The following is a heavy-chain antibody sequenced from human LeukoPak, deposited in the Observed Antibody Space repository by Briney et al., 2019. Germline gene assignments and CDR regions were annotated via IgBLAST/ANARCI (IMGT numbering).Heavy chain of an antibody. V-gene: IGHV4-30-4*01. D-gene: IGHD3-22*01. CDR3: ARDPGAYYDSSGLDY. Sequence: SETLSLTCTVSGGSISSYYWSWIRQPPGKGLEWIGYIYYSGSTYYNPSLKSRVTVSVDTSKNQFSLKLSSVTAADTAVYYCARDPGAYYDSSGLDYWGQGTLVTVSS. J-gene: IGHJ4*02. CDR2: IYYSGST. CDR1: GGSISSYY.